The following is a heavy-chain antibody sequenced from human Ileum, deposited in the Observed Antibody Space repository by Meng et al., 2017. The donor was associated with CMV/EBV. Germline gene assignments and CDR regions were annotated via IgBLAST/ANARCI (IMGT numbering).Heavy chain of an antibody. CDR2: IIPIFGTA. CDR3: ARTGTGFWSGYPTPYFDY. J-gene: IGHJ4*02. V-gene: IGHV1-69*05. CDR1: GGTFSSYA. D-gene: IGHD3-3*01. Sequence: SVKVSCKASGGTFSSYAISWVRQAPGQGLEWMGGIIPIFGTANYAQKFQGRVTITTDESTSTAYMELSSLRSEDTAVYYCARTGTGFWSGYPTPYFDYWGQGTLVTVSS.